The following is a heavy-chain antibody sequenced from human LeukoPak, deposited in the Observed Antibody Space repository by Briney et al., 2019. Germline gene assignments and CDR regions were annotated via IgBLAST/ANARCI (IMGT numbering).Heavy chain of an antibody. V-gene: IGHV3-23*01. CDR2: IISSGGVT. J-gene: IGHJ3*02. D-gene: IGHD2-15*01. Sequence: PGGSLRLSCAASGFAFSSYAMSWVRQAPGKGLEWVSSIISSGGVTYCADSLKGRFTISRDNSKNTVYLQMNSLRAEDTAVYYCARPVVAATTPDTFDIWGQGTMVTVSS. CDR1: GFAFSSYA. CDR3: ARPVVAATTPDTFDI.